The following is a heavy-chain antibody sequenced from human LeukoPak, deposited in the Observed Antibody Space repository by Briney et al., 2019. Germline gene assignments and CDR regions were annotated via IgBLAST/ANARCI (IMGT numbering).Heavy chain of an antibody. J-gene: IGHJ4*02. Sequence: RGSLRLSCAASGFTFSSYSMNWVRQAPGKGLEWVSSISSSSSYIYYADSVKGRFTISRDNAKNSLYLQMNSLRAEDTAVYYCARDLRYNWNDGNYWGQGTLVTVSS. CDR2: ISSSSSYI. CDR3: ARDLRYNWNDGNY. D-gene: IGHD1-20*01. CDR1: GFTFSSYS. V-gene: IGHV3-21*01.